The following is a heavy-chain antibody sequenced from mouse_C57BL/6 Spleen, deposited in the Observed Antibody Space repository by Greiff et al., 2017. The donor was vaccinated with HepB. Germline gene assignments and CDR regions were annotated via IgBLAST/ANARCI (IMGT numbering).Heavy chain of an antibody. J-gene: IGHJ2*01. V-gene: IGHV1-82*01. CDR2: IYPGDGDT. CDR3: ARGFLYYFDY. CDR1: GYAFSSSW. Sequence: VQLQQSGPELVKPGASVKISCKASGYAFSSSWMNWVKQRPGKGLEWIGRIYPGDGDTNYNRKFKGKATLTADKSSSTAYMQLSSLTSEDSAVYFCARGFLYYFDYWGQGTTLTVSS.